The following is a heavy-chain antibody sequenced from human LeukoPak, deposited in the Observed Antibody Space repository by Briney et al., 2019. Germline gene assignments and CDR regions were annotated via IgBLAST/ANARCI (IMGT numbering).Heavy chain of an antibody. CDR3: ARVLMAAMGRSIDAFDI. J-gene: IGHJ3*02. Sequence: PGGSLRLSCADSGFTFSSHWMHWVRQAPGKGLVWVSRIKYDASSTSYADSVKGRFTISRDNAKNTLYLQMNSLRAEDTAVYYCARVLMAAMGRSIDAFDIWGQGTMVTVSS. CDR1: GFTFSSHW. V-gene: IGHV3-74*01. D-gene: IGHD5-18*01. CDR2: IKYDASST.